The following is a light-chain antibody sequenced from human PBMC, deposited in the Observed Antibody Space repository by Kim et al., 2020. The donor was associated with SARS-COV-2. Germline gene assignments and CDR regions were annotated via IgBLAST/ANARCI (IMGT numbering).Light chain of an antibody. J-gene: IGKJ4*01. CDR2: DTS. Sequence: SPAERATLSCRASQSVSSYLAWYQQKPGQSPRLLIYDTSTRATGIPTRFSGSGSGTEFTLTISGLQSEDFAVYYCQQYNNWPPLTFGGGTKVDIK. CDR3: QQYNNWPPLT. CDR1: QSVSSY. V-gene: IGKV3-15*01.